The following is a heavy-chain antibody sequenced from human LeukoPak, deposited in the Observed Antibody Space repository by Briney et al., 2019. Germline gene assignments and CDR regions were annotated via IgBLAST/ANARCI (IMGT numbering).Heavy chain of an antibody. D-gene: IGHD6-6*01. CDR3: ARVDGGSSSYYYYYMDV. CDR2: INHSGGT. Sequence: SETLSLTCAVYGGSFSGYYWSWIRQPPGKGLEWIGEINHSGGTNYNPSLKSRVTISVDKSKNQFSLKLSSVTAADTAVYYCARVDGGSSSYYYYYMDVWGKGTTVTVSS. V-gene: IGHV4-34*01. CDR1: GGSFSGYY. J-gene: IGHJ6*03.